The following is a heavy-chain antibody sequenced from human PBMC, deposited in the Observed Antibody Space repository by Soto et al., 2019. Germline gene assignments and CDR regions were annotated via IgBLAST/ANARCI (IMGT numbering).Heavy chain of an antibody. V-gene: IGHV4-59*01. Sequence: KTSETLSLTCTVSGGSINNDFWSWIRQPTGKGLEWIGYIFYSGTTNYTPSLKSRATISVDTSKKQVSLKVTSVTAADTALYYCPRPRSSGYYESGGRSYSWFDSWGQGALVTVSS. J-gene: IGHJ5*01. CDR3: PRPRSSGYYESGGRSYSWFDS. CDR1: GGSINNDF. D-gene: IGHD6-19*01. CDR2: IFYSGTT.